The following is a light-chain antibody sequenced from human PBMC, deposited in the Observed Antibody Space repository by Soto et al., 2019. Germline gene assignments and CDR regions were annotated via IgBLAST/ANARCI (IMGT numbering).Light chain of an antibody. CDR1: SSDVGGYNY. J-gene: IGLJ1*01. Sequence: QSALAQPASVSGSPGQSITISCTGTSSDVGGYNYVSWYQQHPGKAPKLIICEVSYRPSGISNRFYASKSGDTASLTISGLQADDEADYYCCSYTDSRTHMVGRGTKVT. CDR3: CSYTDSRTHM. V-gene: IGLV2-14*01. CDR2: EVS.